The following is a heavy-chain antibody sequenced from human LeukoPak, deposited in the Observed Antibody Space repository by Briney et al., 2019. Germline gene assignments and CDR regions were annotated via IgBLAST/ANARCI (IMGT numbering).Heavy chain of an antibody. J-gene: IGHJ4*02. CDR1: GFTLGGYG. CDR2: IAYDGSRA. D-gene: IGHD1-14*01. CDR3: TRYNNDHFDY. Sequence: PGGSLRLSCAGSGFTLGGYGMRWFRQTPGKGLEWVAVIAYDGSRAFYADSVKGRFTISRDNSKNTMFVQMDDLRAEDTAVYYCTRYNNDHFDYWGQGTLVTVSS. V-gene: IGHV3-33*01.